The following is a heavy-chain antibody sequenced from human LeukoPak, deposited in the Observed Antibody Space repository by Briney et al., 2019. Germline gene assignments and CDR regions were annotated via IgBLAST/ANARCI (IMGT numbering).Heavy chain of an antibody. CDR2: TRYSGST. J-gene: IGHJ4*02. Sequence: SETLSLTCTASGFSVSSGPYYWSWIRQSPGKGLEWIAYTRYSGSTNYNPSLKSRLTISLDTSKNQLSLKLSSVTAADTAVYYCARTWDYWGQGTLVTVSS. CDR1: GFSVSSGPYY. CDR3: ARTWDY. V-gene: IGHV4-61*01.